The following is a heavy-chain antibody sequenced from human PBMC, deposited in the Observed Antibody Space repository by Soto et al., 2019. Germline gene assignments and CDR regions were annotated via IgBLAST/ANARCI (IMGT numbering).Heavy chain of an antibody. CDR3: ARASYSDFWTAYYYFDY. V-gene: IGHV1-8*02. CDR1: GYTFTNYD. D-gene: IGHD3-3*01. CDR2: MNPNSGNT. Sequence: ASLKFSCKASGYTFTNYDINWVRQATGQGLEWMGWMNPNSGNTGYAQKFQGRVTMTRNTSINTAYMGLSSLRSEDTAVYYCARASYSDFWTAYYYFDYWGQGTLVTVS. J-gene: IGHJ4*02.